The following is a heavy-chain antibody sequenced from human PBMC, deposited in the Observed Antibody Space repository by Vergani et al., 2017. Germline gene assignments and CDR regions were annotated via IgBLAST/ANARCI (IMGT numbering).Heavy chain of an antibody. CDR1: GFTFSGSA. J-gene: IGHJ4*02. D-gene: IGHD4-17*01. V-gene: IGHV3-73*02. CDR3: TTGAKIYGDSVSY. CDR2: IRSKANSYAT. Sequence: EVQLVESGGGLVQPGGSLKLSCAASGFTFSGSAMHWVRQASGKGLEWVGRIRSKANSYATAYAASVKGRFTISRDDSKNTAYLQMNSLKTEDTAVYYCTTGAKIYGDSVSYWGQGTLVTVSS.